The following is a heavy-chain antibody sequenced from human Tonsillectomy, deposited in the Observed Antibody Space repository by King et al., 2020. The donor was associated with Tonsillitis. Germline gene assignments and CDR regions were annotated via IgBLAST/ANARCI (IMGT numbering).Heavy chain of an antibody. CDR2: ISFDGSNK. CDR1: GFTFSSYG. V-gene: IGHV3-30*18. CDR3: AKDDAVLMVYASPGNY. J-gene: IGHJ4*02. Sequence: QLVQSGGGVVQPGRSLRLSCAASGFTFSSYGMRWVRQAPGKGLEWVAVISFDGSNKYYADSVKGRFTISRDSSKNTLYLQMNSLRGDDTAVYYCAKDDAVLMVYASPGNYWGQGTLVTVSS. D-gene: IGHD2-8*01.